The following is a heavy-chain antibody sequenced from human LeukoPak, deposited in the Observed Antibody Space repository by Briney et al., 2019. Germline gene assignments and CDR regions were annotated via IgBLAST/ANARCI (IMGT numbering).Heavy chain of an antibody. Sequence: GGSLRLSCAASGFTFSSYAMSWARQAPGKGLEWVSAISGSGGSTYYADSVKGRFTISRDNSKNTLYLQMNSLRAEDTAVYYCAKASILWFGELGYFDYWGQGTLVTVSS. CDR3: AKASILWFGELGYFDY. J-gene: IGHJ4*02. CDR1: GFTFSSYA. D-gene: IGHD3-10*01. CDR2: ISGSGGST. V-gene: IGHV3-23*01.